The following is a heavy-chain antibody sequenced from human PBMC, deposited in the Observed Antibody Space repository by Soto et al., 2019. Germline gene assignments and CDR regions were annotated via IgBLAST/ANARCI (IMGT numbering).Heavy chain of an antibody. D-gene: IGHD4-17*01. CDR1: GFSFRNYA. J-gene: IGHJ4*02. Sequence: EVQLLESGGALVQPGGPLRLSCVASGFSFRNYALSWVHQAPGKGLEWVSTFSAGGRAYYADTVKGRFTIARDSSQTTVHLQISILRPEDTAVYYCAKESMPEPYGVTLFDYWGQGTRVTVSS. CDR3: AKESMPEPYGVTLFDY. V-gene: IGHV3-23*01. CDR2: FSAGGRA.